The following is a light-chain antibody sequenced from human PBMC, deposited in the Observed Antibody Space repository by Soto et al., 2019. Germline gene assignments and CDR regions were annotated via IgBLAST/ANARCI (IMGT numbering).Light chain of an antibody. V-gene: IGKV3-15*01. CDR2: GAS. CDR3: QQYNSWLWT. Sequence: EIVMTQSPATLSVSPGERATLSCRASQSVSSKVAWYQQKPGQAPRLLIYGASTRATGIPARFSGSGSGTEFTLTISSLQSEDFAVYYCQQYNSWLWTFGQGTKVEIK. J-gene: IGKJ1*01. CDR1: QSVSSK.